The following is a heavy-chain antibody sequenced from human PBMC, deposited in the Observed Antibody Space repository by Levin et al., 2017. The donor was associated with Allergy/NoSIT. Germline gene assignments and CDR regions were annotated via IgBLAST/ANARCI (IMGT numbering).Heavy chain of an antibody. V-gene: IGHV4-59*01. CDR3: ARVGTTGTPPDY. J-gene: IGHJ4*02. Sequence: SETLSLTCTVSGGSISSYYWSWIRQPPGKGLEWIGYIYYSGSTNYNPSLKSRVTISVDTSKNQFSLKLSSVTAADTAVYYCARVGTTGTPPDYWGQGTLVTVSS. CDR1: GGSISSYY. CDR2: IYYSGST. D-gene: IGHD1-1*01.